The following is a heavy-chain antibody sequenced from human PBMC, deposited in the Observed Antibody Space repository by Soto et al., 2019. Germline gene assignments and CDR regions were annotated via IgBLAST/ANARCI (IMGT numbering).Heavy chain of an antibody. V-gene: IGHV1-69*13. D-gene: IGHD3-10*01. CDR2: IIPIFGTA. J-gene: IGHJ6*02. CDR1: GYTLTELS. Sequence: SVKVSCKVSGYTLTELSMHWVRQAPGQGLEWMGGIIPIFGTANYAQKFQGRVTITADESTSTAYMELSSLRSEDTAVYYCARSYYGSGGAPNYGMDVWGQGTTVTVSS. CDR3: ARSYYGSGGAPNYGMDV.